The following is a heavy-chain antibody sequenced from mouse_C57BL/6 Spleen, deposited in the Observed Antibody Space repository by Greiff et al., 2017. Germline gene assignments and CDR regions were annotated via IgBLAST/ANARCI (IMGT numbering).Heavy chain of an antibody. CDR1: GYSITSGYY. CDR2: ISYDGSN. CDR3: ARVDYYGSSYG. D-gene: IGHD1-1*01. V-gene: IGHV3-6*01. Sequence: EVKVEESGPGLVKPSQSLSLTCSVTGYSITSGYYWNWIRQFPGNKLEWMGYISYDGSNNYNPSLKNRISITRDTSKNQFFLKLNSVTTEDTATYYCARVDYYGSSYGGGQGTTLTVSS. J-gene: IGHJ2*01.